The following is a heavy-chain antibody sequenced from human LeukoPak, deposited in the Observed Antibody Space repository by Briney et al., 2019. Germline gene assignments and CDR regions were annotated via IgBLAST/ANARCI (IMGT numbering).Heavy chain of an antibody. CDR1: GGSLSGNL. CDR2: INHSGSA. Sequence: SETLSLTCGVSGGSLSGNLWSWIRQPPGKGLEWIGEINHSGSAYYNPSLKSRVTISVDTSKNQFSLKLSSVTAADTAVYFCARGFRGDNFDYWGQGTLVTVSS. V-gene: IGHV4-34*01. D-gene: IGHD7-27*01. J-gene: IGHJ4*02. CDR3: ARGFRGDNFDY.